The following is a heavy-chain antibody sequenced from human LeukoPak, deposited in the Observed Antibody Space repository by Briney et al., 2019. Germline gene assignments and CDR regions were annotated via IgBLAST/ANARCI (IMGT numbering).Heavy chain of an antibody. J-gene: IGHJ4*02. V-gene: IGHV1-69*05. CDR3: ARDEDY. Sequence: ASVKVSCTASGGTFNNYAISWVRQAPGQGLEWMGGIIPIFGTANYAQKFQGRVTITTDESTSTAYMELSSLRSEDTAVYYCARDEDYWGQGTLVTVSS. CDR2: IIPIFGTA. CDR1: GGTFNNYA.